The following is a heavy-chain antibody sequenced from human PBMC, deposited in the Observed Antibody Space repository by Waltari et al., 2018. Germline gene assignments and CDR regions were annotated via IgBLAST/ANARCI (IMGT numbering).Heavy chain of an antibody. V-gene: IGHV3-23*01. CDR1: GFTFRSYA. Sequence: EVQLLESGGGLVQPGGSLRLSCAASGFTFRSYAMSWVGQAPGKGLEWVSAISGSGGSTYYADSVKGRFTISRDNSKNTLYLQMNSLRAEDTAVYYCAKAGYSSSWAGYFQHWGQGTLVTVSS. CDR3: AKAGYSSSWAGYFQH. D-gene: IGHD6-13*01. J-gene: IGHJ1*01. CDR2: ISGSGGST.